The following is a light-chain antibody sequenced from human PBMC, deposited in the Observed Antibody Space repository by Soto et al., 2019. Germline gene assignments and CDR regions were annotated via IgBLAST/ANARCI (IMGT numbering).Light chain of an antibody. J-gene: IGKJ3*01. CDR1: QSVSSY. CDR3: QQRSNWPPLT. CDR2: DAS. Sequence: EIVLTQSPATLSLSPGERATLSCRASQSVSSYLAWYQQKPGQAPRLLIYDASNRATGIPARFSGSGSGTDFTLTISRLETEDFAVYYCQQRSNWPPLTFGPGTKVEI. V-gene: IGKV3-11*01.